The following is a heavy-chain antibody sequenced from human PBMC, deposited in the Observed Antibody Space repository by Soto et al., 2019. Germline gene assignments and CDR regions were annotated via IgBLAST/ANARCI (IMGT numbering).Heavy chain of an antibody. D-gene: IGHD5-12*01. V-gene: IGHV4-38-2*02. Sequence: SETLSLTCTVSGYSISSGYYWGWIRQPPGKGLEWIGSIYHSGSTSYNPSLKSRVTISLDTSKNQFSLKLSSVTAADTAVYYCARDRVEMATISSAFDIWGQGTMVTVSS. CDR2: IYHSGST. CDR3: ARDRVEMATISSAFDI. CDR1: GYSISSGYY. J-gene: IGHJ3*02.